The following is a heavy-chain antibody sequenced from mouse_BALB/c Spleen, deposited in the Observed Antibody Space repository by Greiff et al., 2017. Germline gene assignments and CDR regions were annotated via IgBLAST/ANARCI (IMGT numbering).Heavy chain of an antibody. CDR2: IWAGGST. Sequence: VQLVESGPGLVAPSQSLSITCTVSGFSLTSYGVHWVRQPPGKGLEWLGVIWAGGSTNYNSALMSRLSISKDNSKSQVFLKMNSLQTDDTAMYYCARDRNYGSSFWYFDVWGAGTTVTVSS. CDR3: ARDRNYGSSFWYFDV. D-gene: IGHD1-1*01. V-gene: IGHV2-9*02. J-gene: IGHJ1*01. CDR1: GFSLTSYG.